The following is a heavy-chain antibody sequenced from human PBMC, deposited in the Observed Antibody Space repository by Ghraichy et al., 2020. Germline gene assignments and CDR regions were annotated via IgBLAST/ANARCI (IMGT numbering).Heavy chain of an antibody. CDR3: ARADYYYYGMDV. J-gene: IGHJ6*02. Sequence: GGSLRLSCAASGFTFRSYEMNWVRQAPGKGLEWVSYISSSGSSIHYADSVKGRFTISRDNAKNSLYLQMNSLRAEDTAVYYCARADYYYYGMDVWGQGTTVTFSS. CDR2: ISSSGSSI. V-gene: IGHV3-48*03. CDR1: GFTFRSYE.